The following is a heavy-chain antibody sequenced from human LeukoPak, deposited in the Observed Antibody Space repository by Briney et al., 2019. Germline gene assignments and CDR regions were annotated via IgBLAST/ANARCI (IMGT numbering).Heavy chain of an antibody. CDR2: ISGSGGST. CDR1: GFTFSSYA. D-gene: IGHD3-10*01. V-gene: IGHV3-23*01. J-gene: IGHJ4*02. CDR3: VNFRTMVRGVESDY. Sequence: GGSLGLSCATSGFTFSSYAMSWVRQAPGKGLEWVSAISGSGGSTYYADSVKGRFTISRDSSKNMLYLQMNSLRAEDTAVYYCVNFRTMVRGVESDYWGQGTLVTVSS.